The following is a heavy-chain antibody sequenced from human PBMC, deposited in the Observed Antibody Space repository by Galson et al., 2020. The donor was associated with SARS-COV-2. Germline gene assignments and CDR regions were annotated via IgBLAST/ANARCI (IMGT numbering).Heavy chain of an antibody. V-gene: IGHV4-31*03. CDR2: IYYSGST. J-gene: IGHJ4*02. CDR3: ARAARTIFGVVKRFDY. Sequence: ETSETLSLTCTVSGGSISSGRYYWSWIRQHPGTGLECIGYIYYSGSTYYNPSLKSRVTISVDTSKNQFSLKLSSVTAADTAVYYCARAARTIFGVVKRFDYWGQGTLVTVSS. CDR1: GGSISSGRYY. D-gene: IGHD3-3*01.